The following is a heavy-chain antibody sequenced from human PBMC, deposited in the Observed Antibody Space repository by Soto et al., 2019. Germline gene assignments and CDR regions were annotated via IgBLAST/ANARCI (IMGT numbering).Heavy chain of an antibody. D-gene: IGHD3-16*01. CDR1: GFMFSTYL. CDR2: IKQGGNEK. V-gene: IGHV3-7*01. CDR3: VGALTYEVPYYYYGMDV. Sequence: LRLSCEASGFMFSTYLMSWVRQAPGKGLEWVANIKQGGNEKFYVDSVKGRFTISRDNAKKSLFLQMNSLRPEDTAVYYCVGALTYEVPYYYYGMDVWGQGTTVTVSS. J-gene: IGHJ6*02.